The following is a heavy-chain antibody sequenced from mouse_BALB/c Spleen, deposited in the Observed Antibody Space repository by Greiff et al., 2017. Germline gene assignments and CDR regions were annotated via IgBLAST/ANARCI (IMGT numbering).Heavy chain of an antibody. CDR1: GFTFSSFG. D-gene: IGHD2-2*01. V-gene: IGHV5-17*02. Sequence: EVKLMESGGGLVQPGGSRKLSCAASGFTFSSFGMHWVRQAPEKGLEWVAYISSGSSTIYYADTVKGRFTISRDNPKNTLFLQMTSLRSEDTAMYYCARSGYDEAWFAYWGQGTLVTVSA. CDR2: ISSGSSTI. J-gene: IGHJ3*01. CDR3: ARSGYDEAWFAY.